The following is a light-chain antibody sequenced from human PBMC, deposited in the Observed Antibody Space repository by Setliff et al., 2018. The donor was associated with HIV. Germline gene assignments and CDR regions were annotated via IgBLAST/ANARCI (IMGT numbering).Light chain of an antibody. V-gene: IGLV2-11*01. CDR1: SSDVGGYNY. J-gene: IGLJ1*01. Sequence: QSALTQPRSVSGSPGQSVTISCTGTSSDVGGYNYVSWYQHLPGKAPKLMIYDVTKRPSGVPDRFSGSKSDNTASLTISGLQSEDEADYYCCSYAGSYTSLYVFGTGTKVTVL. CDR3: CSYAGSYTSLYV. CDR2: DVT.